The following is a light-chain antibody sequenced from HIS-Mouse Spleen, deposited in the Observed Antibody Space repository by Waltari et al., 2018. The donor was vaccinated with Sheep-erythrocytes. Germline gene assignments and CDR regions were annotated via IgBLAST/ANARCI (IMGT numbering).Light chain of an antibody. Sequence: QSVLTQPPSVSAAPRPRVTIPCSGSCSNIGTNAVNWYQQLPGKAPKLLIYYDDLLPSGVSDRFSGSKSGTSASLAISGHQSEDEADYYCAAWDDSLNGYVFGTGTKVTVL. V-gene: IGLV1-36*01. CDR3: AAWDDSLNGYV. CDR1: CSNIGTNA. CDR2: YDD. J-gene: IGLJ1*01.